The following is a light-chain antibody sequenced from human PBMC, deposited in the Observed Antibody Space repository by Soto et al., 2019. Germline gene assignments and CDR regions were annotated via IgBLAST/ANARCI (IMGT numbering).Light chain of an antibody. J-gene: IGLJ1*01. Sequence: QSVLTQPPSVSGAPGQRVTISCTGSSSNIGAGYDVHWYQQLPGTAPKRLIYGNSNRPSGVPDRFSGSKSGTSASLAITGLQAEDEADYYCQSYDSSLSGYVFGTGTKLNVL. CDR1: SSNIGAGYD. CDR3: QSYDSSLSGYV. CDR2: GNS. V-gene: IGLV1-40*01.